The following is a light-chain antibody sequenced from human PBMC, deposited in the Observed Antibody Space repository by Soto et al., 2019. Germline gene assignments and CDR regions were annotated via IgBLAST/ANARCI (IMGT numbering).Light chain of an antibody. CDR1: RSDVGSYNL. CDR2: EVT. V-gene: IGLV2-23*02. J-gene: IGLJ1*01. CDR3: RSYAGSSTYV. Sequence: QSVLTQPASVSGSPGQSITISCTGTRSDVGSYNLVSWYQQHPGEAPKLMIYEVTKRPSGVSYRFSGSKSGNTASLTISGLQADDEADYNCRSYAGSSTYVCGTGTKVTVL.